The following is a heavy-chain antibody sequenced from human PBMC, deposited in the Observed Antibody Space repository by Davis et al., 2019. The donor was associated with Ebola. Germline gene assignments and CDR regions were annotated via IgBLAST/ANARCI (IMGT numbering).Heavy chain of an antibody. Sequence: SVKVSCKASVGTFSSYGISWVRQAPGQGLAWVGGIIPIFDTASYAHNFQDRVTITADESRITAYLELSSLRSEDTAFYYCARAQPRVVTPFDYWGQGTLVTVSS. D-gene: IGHD3-3*01. CDR1: VGTFSSYG. V-gene: IGHV1-69*13. CDR3: ARAQPRVVTPFDY. J-gene: IGHJ4*02. CDR2: IIPIFDTA.